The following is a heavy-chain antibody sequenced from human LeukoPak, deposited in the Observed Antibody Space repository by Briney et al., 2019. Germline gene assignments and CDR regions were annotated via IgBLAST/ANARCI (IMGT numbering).Heavy chain of an antibody. J-gene: IGHJ4*02. Sequence: PGGSLRLSCAASGFTFSSYAMHWVRQAPGKGLEWVAVISYDGSNKYYADSVKGRFTISRDNSKNTLYLQMNSLRAEDTAVYYCARAPWIYSSGWDVDYWGQGTLVTVSS. V-gene: IGHV3-30-3*01. CDR1: GFTFSSYA. CDR2: ISYDGSNK. CDR3: ARAPWIYSSGWDVDY. D-gene: IGHD6-19*01.